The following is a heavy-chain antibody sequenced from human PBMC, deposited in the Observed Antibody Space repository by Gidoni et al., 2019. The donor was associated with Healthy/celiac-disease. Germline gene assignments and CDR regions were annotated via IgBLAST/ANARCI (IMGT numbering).Heavy chain of an antibody. V-gene: IGHV4-59*01. Sequence: QVQLQESVPGLVKPSDTLSLTCTVSGCSISSYYWSWIRQPPGKGLEWIGYIYYSGSTNSNPSLKSRVTISVDTSKNQFSLKLSSVTAADTDVYYCARDVAAAGTGTYDAFDIWGQGTMVTVSS. D-gene: IGHD6-13*01. CDR1: GCSISSYY. J-gene: IGHJ3*02. CDR3: ARDVAAAGTGTYDAFDI. CDR2: IYYSGST.